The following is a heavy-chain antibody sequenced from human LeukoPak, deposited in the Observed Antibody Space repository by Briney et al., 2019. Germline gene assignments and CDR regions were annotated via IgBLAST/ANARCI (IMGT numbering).Heavy chain of an antibody. Sequence: PGGSLRLSCAASGFTFSSYAMSWVRQAPGKGLEWVSAISGSGGSTYYADSVKGRSTISRDNSKNTLYLQMNSLRAEDTAVYYCAKDSHGSYGPPDYWGQGTLVTVSS. V-gene: IGHV3-23*01. J-gene: IGHJ4*02. CDR1: GFTFSSYA. D-gene: IGHD1-26*01. CDR3: AKDSHGSYGPPDY. CDR2: ISGSGGST.